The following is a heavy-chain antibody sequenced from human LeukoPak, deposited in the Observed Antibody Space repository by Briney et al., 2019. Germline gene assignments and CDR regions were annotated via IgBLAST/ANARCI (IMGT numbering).Heavy chain of an antibody. CDR2: ISGSGGST. D-gene: IGHD2-8*01. CDR3: AKDSPYCTNGVCYSNNWFDP. Sequence: GGSLRPSCAASGSTFSSYAMSWVRQAPGKGLEWVSAISGSGGSTYYADSVKGRFTISRDNSKNTLYLQMNSLRAEDTAVYYCAKDSPYCTNGVCYSNNWFDPWGQGTLVTVSS. J-gene: IGHJ5*02. V-gene: IGHV3-23*01. CDR1: GSTFSSYA.